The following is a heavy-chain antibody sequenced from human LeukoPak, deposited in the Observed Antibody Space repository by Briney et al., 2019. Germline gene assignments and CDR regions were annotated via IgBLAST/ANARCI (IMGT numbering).Heavy chain of an antibody. D-gene: IGHD6-19*01. J-gene: IGHJ4*02. CDR2: ISGSGGST. CDR3: ARGPFSSGWYFDY. V-gene: IGHV3-23*01. CDR1: GFTFSSYA. Sequence: GGSLRLSCAASGFTFSSYAMSWVRQAPGKGLEWVSAISGSGGSTYYADSVKGRFTISRDNSKNTLYLQMNSLRAEDTAVYYCARGPFSSGWYFDYWGQGTLVTVSS.